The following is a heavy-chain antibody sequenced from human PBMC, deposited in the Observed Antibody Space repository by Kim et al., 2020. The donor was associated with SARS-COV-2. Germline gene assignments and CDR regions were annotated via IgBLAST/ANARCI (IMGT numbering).Heavy chain of an antibody. D-gene: IGHD6-19*01. CDR2: INAGNGNT. CDR1: GYTFTSNA. J-gene: IGHJ4*02. CDR3: ASALSGYSSGWQNFDY. V-gene: IGHV1-3*01. Sequence: ASVKVSCKASGYTFTSNAMHWVRQAPGQRLEWMGWINAGNGNTKYSQKFQGRVTITRDTSASTAYMELSSLRSEDTAVYYCASALSGYSSGWQNFDYWGQGTLVTVSS.